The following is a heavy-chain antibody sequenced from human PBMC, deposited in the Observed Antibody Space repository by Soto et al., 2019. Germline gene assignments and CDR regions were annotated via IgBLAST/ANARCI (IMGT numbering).Heavy chain of an antibody. CDR2: ITGNGGST. CDR1: GLTFSSFA. CDR3: AKAKVPGSHRSDCFAR. V-gene: IGHV3-23*01. J-gene: IGHJ1*01. D-gene: IGHD3-16*02. Sequence: EVQVLDSGGDLVQPGASLRLSCAVSGLTFSSFAMGWVRQAPGKGPEWVSLITGNGGSTFYADSVKGRFTISRDNSKNTLYLQMTSLRVEDRAVYYCAKAKVPGSHRSDCFARWGQGTVVTVSP.